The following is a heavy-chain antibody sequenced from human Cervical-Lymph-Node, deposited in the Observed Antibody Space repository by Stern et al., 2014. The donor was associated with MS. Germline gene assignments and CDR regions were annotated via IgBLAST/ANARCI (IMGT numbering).Heavy chain of an antibody. Sequence: EVQLVQSGGGLVQPGGSLRLSCAASGFTFSSYSMNWVRQAPGKGLEWVSYISSSISTIYYADSVKGRFSISRDNAKNSLYLQMNSLRDEDTAVYYCAREDELGGTAWGQGTLVTVSS. CDR1: GFTFSSYS. D-gene: IGHD1-14*01. CDR3: AREDELGGTA. CDR2: ISSSISTI. V-gene: IGHV3-48*02. J-gene: IGHJ4*02.